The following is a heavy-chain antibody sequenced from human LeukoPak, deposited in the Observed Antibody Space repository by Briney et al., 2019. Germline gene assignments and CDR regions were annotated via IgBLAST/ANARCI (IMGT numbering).Heavy chain of an antibody. D-gene: IGHD1-26*01. CDR3: ARAVGADFDY. CDR2: ISYDGSNT. CDR1: GFTFSTYG. Sequence: GGSLRLSCAASGFTFSTYGMHWVRQAPGKGLEWVALISYDGSNTYSADSVKGRFTISRDNSKNTLYLQMNSLRAEDTAVYYCARAVGADFDYWGQGTLVTVSS. J-gene: IGHJ4*02. V-gene: IGHV3-30*03.